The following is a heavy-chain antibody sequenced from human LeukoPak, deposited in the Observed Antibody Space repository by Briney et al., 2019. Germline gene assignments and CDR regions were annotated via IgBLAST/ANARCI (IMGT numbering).Heavy chain of an antibody. CDR2: ISSSGGST. Sequence: GGSLRLSCAASGFTFSSSAMSWVRQVPGKGLEWVSGISSSGGSTNYADSVRGRFTISRDNSKNTLYLQMNSLRAEDTAVYYCAKDYTIFGVVPNWFDPWGQGTLVTVSS. D-gene: IGHD3-3*01. CDR3: AKDYTIFGVVPNWFDP. CDR1: GFTFSSSA. V-gene: IGHV3-23*01. J-gene: IGHJ5*02.